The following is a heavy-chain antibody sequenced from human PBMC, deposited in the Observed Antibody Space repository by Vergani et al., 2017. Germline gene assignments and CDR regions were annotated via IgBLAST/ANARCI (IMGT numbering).Heavy chain of an antibody. CDR3: AREGYCSGGSCPPYYYYYYVMDV. CDR2: ISAYNGNT. D-gene: IGHD2-15*01. CDR1: GYTFTSYG. Sequence: QVQLVQSGAEVKKPGASVKVSCKASGYTFTSYGISWVRQAPGQGLEWMGWISAYNGNTNYAQKLQGRVTTTTDTSTSTAYMGLRSLGSDDTAVYYCAREGYCSGGSCPPYYYYYYVMDVWGQGTTVTVSS. V-gene: IGHV1-18*01. J-gene: IGHJ6*02.